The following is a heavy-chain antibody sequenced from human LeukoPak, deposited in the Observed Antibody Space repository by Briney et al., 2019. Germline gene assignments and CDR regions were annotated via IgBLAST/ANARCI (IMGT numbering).Heavy chain of an antibody. CDR3: TRANYGGPDH. J-gene: IGHJ4*02. D-gene: IGHD4-23*01. CDR1: GFTFSDHY. CDR2: SRYKTKSFST. Sequence: GGSLRLSCAASGFTFSDHYMDWVRQAPGKGLGWVGRSRYKTKSFSTDYAASVKGRFTISRDDSKNSLYLQMNSLKTEDTAVYYCTRANYGGPDHWGQGTLVTVSS. V-gene: IGHV3-72*01.